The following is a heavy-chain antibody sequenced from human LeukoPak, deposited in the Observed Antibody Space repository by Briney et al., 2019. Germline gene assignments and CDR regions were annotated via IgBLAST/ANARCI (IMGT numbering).Heavy chain of an antibody. V-gene: IGHV4-39*01. J-gene: IGHJ4*02. Sequence: SETLSLTCIVSGGSISSIGYYWGWIRQPPGKGLEWIGSVYYSGSTFYNPSLKSRVTTSVDTSKSQFSLKLNSMTAADTAVYYCARGYRSGGSCYWGDYWGQGALVTVSS. D-gene: IGHD2-15*01. CDR2: VYYSGST. CDR1: GGSISSIGYY. CDR3: ARGYRSGGSCYWGDY.